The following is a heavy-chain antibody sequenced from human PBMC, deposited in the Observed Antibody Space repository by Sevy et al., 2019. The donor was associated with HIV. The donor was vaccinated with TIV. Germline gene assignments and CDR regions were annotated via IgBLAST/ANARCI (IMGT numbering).Heavy chain of an antibody. J-gene: IGHJ4*01. D-gene: IGHD6-6*01. CDR1: GGSISSSSYY. CDR3: ARLRRSSSGSCDY. Sequence: SESLSLTCTVSGGSISSSSYYWGWIRQPPGKGLEWIGSIYYSGSTYDNASLKSRVTISVDTSKNQFSLKLSSVTAADTAVYYCARLRRSSSGSCDYWGHGTLVTVSS. CDR2: IYYSGST. V-gene: IGHV4-39*01.